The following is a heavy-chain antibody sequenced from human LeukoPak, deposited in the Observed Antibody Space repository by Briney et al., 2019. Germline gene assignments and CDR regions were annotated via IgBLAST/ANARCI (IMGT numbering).Heavy chain of an antibody. J-gene: IGHJ1*01. D-gene: IGHD6-19*01. CDR3: ARDLRGAVADI. CDR2: INPSGGST. CDR1: GYTFTSYY. V-gene: IGHV1-46*01. Sequence: ASVKVSCKASGYTFTSYYMHWVRQAPGQGLEWMGIINPSGGSTSYAQKFQGRVTMTRDTSTSTVYMELSRLTSGDTAIYYCARDLRGAVADIWGQGTLVTVSS.